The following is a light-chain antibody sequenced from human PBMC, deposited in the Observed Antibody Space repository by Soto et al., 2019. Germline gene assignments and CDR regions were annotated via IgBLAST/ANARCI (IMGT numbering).Light chain of an antibody. CDR2: SAS. Sequence: EVVMTQSPDNLSVFPGERVTLSYRASQSVSTSLAWYQQKPGQTPRLLIYSASTRATGIPARFSGSGSGTEFTLTISSLESEDFAVYFCQQYIHGYTFGQGTKLEIK. V-gene: IGKV3-15*01. CDR1: QSVSTS. J-gene: IGKJ2*01. CDR3: QQYIHGYT.